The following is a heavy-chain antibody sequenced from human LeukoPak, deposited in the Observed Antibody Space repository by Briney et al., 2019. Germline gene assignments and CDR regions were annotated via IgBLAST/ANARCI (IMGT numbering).Heavy chain of an antibody. D-gene: IGHD5-18*01. CDR3: ASAPLGNSFGYMAY. J-gene: IGHJ4*02. Sequence: SETLSLTCTVSGGSISSGGYYWNWIRQHPAEGLEWIGHIYYTGRTTYNPSVKSRVTISADTSKNQFSLKLNSVTAADTAVYFCASAPLGNSFGYMAYWGQGALVTVSS. CDR1: GGSISSGGYY. V-gene: IGHV4-31*03. CDR2: IYYTGRT.